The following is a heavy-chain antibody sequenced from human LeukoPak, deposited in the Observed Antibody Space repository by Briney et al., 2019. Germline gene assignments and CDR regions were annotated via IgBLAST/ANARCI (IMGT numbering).Heavy chain of an antibody. CDR1: GYTFTSYD. J-gene: IGHJ4*02. CDR3: ARDWRHCSGGSCYSAAPYYFDY. V-gene: IGHV1-8*01. D-gene: IGHD2-15*01. Sequence: GASVKVSCKASGYTFTSYDINWVRQATGQGLEWMGWMNPNSGNTGYAQKFQGRVTMTRNTSISTAYMELSSLRSDDTAVYYCARDWRHCSGGSCYSAAPYYFDYWGQGTLVTVSS. CDR2: MNPNSGNT.